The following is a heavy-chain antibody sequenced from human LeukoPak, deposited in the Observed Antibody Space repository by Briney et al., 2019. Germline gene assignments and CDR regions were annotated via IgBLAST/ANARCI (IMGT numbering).Heavy chain of an antibody. J-gene: IGHJ5*02. CDR2: ISTGSRYI. CDR3: ARADCSGSTCYLRRSWFDP. D-gene: IGHD2-2*01. CDR1: GFRLSDYD. Sequence: GSLRLSCAASGFRLSDYDMNWVRPAPGKGLEWVSSISTGSRYIYYAYSVKGRFTISRDDAKNSLYLQMDYLRAEDTAAYYCARADCSGSTCYLRRSWFDPWGQGTLVTVSS. V-gene: IGHV3-21*01.